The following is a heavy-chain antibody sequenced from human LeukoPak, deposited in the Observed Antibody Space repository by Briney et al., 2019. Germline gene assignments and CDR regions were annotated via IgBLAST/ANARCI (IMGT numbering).Heavy chain of an antibody. CDR2: INHAGST. V-gene: IGHV4-34*01. Sequence: SETLSLTCAVYGGSLSGYSWTWIRQPPGKGLEWIGEINHAGSTNYNPSLKGRVTISVDTSKNQFSLKVSSVTAADTAIYYCATVSTPPYYYYYMDVWGKGTTVTVSS. D-gene: IGHD2-15*01. CDR3: ATVSTPPYYYYYMDV. CDR1: GGSLSGYS. J-gene: IGHJ6*03.